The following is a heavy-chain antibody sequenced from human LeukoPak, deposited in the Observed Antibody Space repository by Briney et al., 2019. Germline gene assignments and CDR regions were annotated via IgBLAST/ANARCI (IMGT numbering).Heavy chain of an antibody. CDR2: LYRGGST. CDR1: GFSVGDNY. CDR3: VRDYFTDTDGYYEHYLDI. V-gene: IGHV3-53*01. D-gene: IGHD3-22*01. Sequence: GGSLRLSCEASGFSVGDNYMTWVRQAPGKGLEWVSVLYRGGSTIYADSVRGRFTISRDRDNNTLYLHMNDLRAEDTAVYYCVRDYFTDTDGYYEHYLDIWGQGTLVTVSS. J-gene: IGHJ4*02.